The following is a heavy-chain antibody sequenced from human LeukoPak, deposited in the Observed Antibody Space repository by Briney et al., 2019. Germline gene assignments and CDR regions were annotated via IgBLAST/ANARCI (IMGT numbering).Heavy chain of an antibody. CDR2: MNPNSGNT. J-gene: IGHJ5*02. CDR1: GYTFTSYD. Sequence: GASVKVSCKASGYTFTSYDINWVRQATGQGLEWMGWMNPNSGNTGYAQKFQGRVTITADKSTSTAYMELSSLRSEDTAVYYCARAGYSYGFDWFDPWGQGTLVTVSS. D-gene: IGHD5-18*01. V-gene: IGHV1-8*03. CDR3: ARAGYSYGFDWFDP.